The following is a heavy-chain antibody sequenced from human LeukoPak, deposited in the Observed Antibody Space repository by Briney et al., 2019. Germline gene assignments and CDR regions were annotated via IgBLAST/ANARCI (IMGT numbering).Heavy chain of an antibody. D-gene: IGHD3-10*01. CDR2: IYYSGNT. V-gene: IGHV4-39*01. CDR1: GVSISSSNSY. J-gene: IGHJ4*02. CDR3: ARASITMARGELVFYFDY. Sequence: PSETLSLTCTVSGVSISSSNSYWGWIRQPPGKGLEWIGSIYYSGNTYYNASLKSQVSISIDTSKNQFSLRLTSVTAADTAVYYCARASITMARGELVFYFDYWGQGTLVIVSS.